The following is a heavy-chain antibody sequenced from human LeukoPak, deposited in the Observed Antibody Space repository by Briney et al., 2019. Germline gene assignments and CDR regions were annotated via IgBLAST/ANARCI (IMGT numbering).Heavy chain of an antibody. CDR3: AEVRGGRTARLAPLEY. Sequence: GGSLRLSCAASGFTFSSYGMHWVRQAPGKGLEWVAVMSYDGSNKYYADSVKGRFTISRDNSENTLYLQMNSLRTEDTAVYYCAEVRGGRTARLAPLEYWGQGTLVTVSS. V-gene: IGHV3-30*18. CDR2: MSYDGSNK. D-gene: IGHD3-16*01. CDR1: GFTFSSYG. J-gene: IGHJ4*02.